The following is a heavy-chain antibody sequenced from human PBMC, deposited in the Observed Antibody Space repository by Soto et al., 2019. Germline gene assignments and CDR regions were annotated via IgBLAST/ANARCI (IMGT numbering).Heavy chain of an antibody. D-gene: IGHD6-13*01. CDR1: GGSVSGYF. V-gene: IGHV4-59*02. CDR3: ARDGAATGSVYLDY. Sequence: PSETLSLTCTVSGGSVSGYFWTWIRQPPGKGLEWIGYISYSGSTNYNSSLKSRVTMSIDTSKNQFSLRLTSVSAADTAVYYCARDGAATGSVYLDYWGQGTLVTVS. CDR2: ISYSGST. J-gene: IGHJ4*02.